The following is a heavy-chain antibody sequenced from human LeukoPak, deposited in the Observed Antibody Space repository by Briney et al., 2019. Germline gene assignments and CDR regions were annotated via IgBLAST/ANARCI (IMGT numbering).Heavy chain of an antibody. CDR2: IWYDGSNK. CDR1: GFTFSSYG. CDR3: ARDFGSGWYDY. V-gene: IGHV3-33*01. Sequence: GRSLRLSCAASGFTFSSYGMHWVRQAPGEGLEWVAVIWYDGSNKYYADSVKGRFTISRDNSKNTLYLQMNSLRAEDTAVYYCARDFGSGWYDYWGQGTLVTVSS. J-gene: IGHJ4*02. D-gene: IGHD6-19*01.